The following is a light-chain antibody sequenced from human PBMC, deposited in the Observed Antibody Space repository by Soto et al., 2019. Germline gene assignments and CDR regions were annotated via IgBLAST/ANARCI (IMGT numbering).Light chain of an antibody. CDR1: SSNIGSNY. J-gene: IGLJ2*01. CDR3: AAWDDSLRGVV. Sequence: QSVLTQPPSASGTPGQRVTISCSGSSSNIGSNYVYWYQQLPGSAPKLLIYRNNQRPSGVPVRFSGSKSGTSASLAISGLRSEDEADYYCAAWDDSLRGVVFGGGTKLTVL. CDR2: RNN. V-gene: IGLV1-47*01.